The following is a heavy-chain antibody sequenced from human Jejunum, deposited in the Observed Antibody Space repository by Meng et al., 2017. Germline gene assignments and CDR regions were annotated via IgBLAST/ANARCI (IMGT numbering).Heavy chain of an antibody. D-gene: IGHD2-15*01. Sequence: QGHLEQLGAGLLKSSETLSLTCAVYGGSLTGYYWSWIRQAPEKGLEYIGDIHFSGTTTYMSSLRSRLTLSVDTSNNHFSLKLNSVTAADTATYYCVRRRSGASSLFDLWGPGTLVTVSS. V-gene: IGHV4-34*01. CDR1: GGSLTGYY. CDR2: IHFSGTT. J-gene: IGHJ5*02. CDR3: VRRRSGASSLFDL.